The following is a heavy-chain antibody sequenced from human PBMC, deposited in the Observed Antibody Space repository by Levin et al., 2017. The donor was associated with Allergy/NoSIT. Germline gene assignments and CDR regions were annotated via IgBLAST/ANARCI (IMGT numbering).Heavy chain of an antibody. V-gene: IGHV1-69*13. J-gene: IGHJ4*02. CDR3: AAETRARGMGVYFDY. CDR2: IIPIFGTA. Sequence: GASVKVSCKASGGTFSSYAISWVRQAPGQGLEWMGGIIPIFGTANYAQKFQGRVTITADESTSTAYMELSSLRSEDTAVYYCAAETRARGMGVYFDYWGQGTLVTVSS. D-gene: IGHD1-26*01. CDR1: GGTFSSYA.